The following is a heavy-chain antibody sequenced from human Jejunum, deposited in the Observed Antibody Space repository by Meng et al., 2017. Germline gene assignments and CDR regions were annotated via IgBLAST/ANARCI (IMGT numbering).Heavy chain of an antibody. D-gene: IGHD4-17*01. CDR3: ARDQYGDYAFDY. J-gene: IGHJ4*02. CDR2: VIPVLDMA. Sequence: QVQLVQSGAEVKKPGSSVKVSCKASGGTFSNYTISWVRQAPGQGLEWMGRVIPVLDMANYAQKFQDRVTITADKSTSTAYMELSSLRSEDMAVYYCARDQYGDYAFDYWGQGTLVTVSS. V-gene: IGHV1-69*10. CDR1: GGTFSNYT.